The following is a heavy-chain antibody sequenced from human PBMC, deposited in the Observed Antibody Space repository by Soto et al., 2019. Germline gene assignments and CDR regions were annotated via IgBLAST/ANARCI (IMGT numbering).Heavy chain of an antibody. CDR3: ARSRHGSGSFTHFYYGLDV. V-gene: IGHV3-30-3*01. CDR1: GFTFISYA. Sequence: QVQLVESGGGVVQPGRSLRLSCAASGFTFISYAMHWVRQAPGKGLEWVAVISFDGSIEYYADSVKGRFTISRDNSKNTVYLHMNSLRSENTVVYYCARSRHGSGSFTHFYYGLDVWGQGTTVTVSS. D-gene: IGHD3-10*01. J-gene: IGHJ6*02. CDR2: ISFDGSIE.